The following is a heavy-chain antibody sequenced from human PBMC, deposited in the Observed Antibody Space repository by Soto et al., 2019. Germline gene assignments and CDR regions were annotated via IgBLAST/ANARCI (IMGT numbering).Heavy chain of an antibody. CDR3: ARDLCSSCFLQGD. D-gene: IGHD6-13*01. V-gene: IGHV3-23*01. CDR2: ITSSGGST. Sequence: EVQLLESGGGLVQPGGSLRLSCATSGFTFSSYAVSWVRQAPGKGLEWVSGITSSGGSTFYADSVKGRFTISRDNSRNTLYLQMNSLKPEDTAIYYCARDLCSSCFLQGDWGQGTPVTVSS. CDR1: GFTFSSYA. J-gene: IGHJ4*02.